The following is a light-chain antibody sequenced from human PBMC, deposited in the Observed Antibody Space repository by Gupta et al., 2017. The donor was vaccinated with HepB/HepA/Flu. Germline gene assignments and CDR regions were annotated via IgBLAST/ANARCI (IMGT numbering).Light chain of an antibody. CDR3: QQYGTAPPIT. V-gene: IGKV3-20*01. CDR2: GAS. Sequence: EIVLTQSPGTLSLSPGERATLSCRASQTINSNFLAWYQQKPGQAPRLLMYGASRRATGIPDRFRGSGSGPDFTLTISRLEPEDFAVYYCQQYGTAPPITCGQGTRLEMK. J-gene: IGKJ5*01. CDR1: QTINSNF.